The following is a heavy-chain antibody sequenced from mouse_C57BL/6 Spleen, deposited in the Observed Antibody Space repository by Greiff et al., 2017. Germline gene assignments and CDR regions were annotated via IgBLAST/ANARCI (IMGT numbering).Heavy chain of an antibody. V-gene: IGHV5-16*01. CDR2: INYDGSST. J-gene: IGHJ2*01. CDR3: ARERYGPYFDY. D-gene: IGHD1-1*01. CDR1: GFTFSDYY. Sequence: EVQVVESEGGLVQPGSSMKLSCTASGFTFSDYYMAWVRQVPEKGLEWVANINYDGSSTYYLDSLKSRFIISRDNAKNILYLQMSSLKSEDTATYYCARERYGPYFDYWGQGTTLTVSS.